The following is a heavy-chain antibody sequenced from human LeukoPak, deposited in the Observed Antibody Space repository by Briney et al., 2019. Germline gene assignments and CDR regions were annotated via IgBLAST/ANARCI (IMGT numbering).Heavy chain of an antibody. J-gene: IGHJ5*02. CDR2: ICWNSCSI. Sequence: GGSLRLSRAASGFTFDDFAIHWGPQAPGKGVEWVSGICWNSCSIGYSDSVKGRFTIFRDKGKNSLYLQMNSLRGEDTALYYCAKEAYSYENWFDPWGQGTLVTVSS. D-gene: IGHD3-22*01. V-gene: IGHV3-9*01. CDR3: AKEAYSYENWFDP. CDR1: GFTFDDFA.